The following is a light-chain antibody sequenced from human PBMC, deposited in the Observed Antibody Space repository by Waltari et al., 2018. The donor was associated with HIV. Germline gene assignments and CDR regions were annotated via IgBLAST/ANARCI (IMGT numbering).Light chain of an antibody. Sequence: QSVLTPTPSASRSPGQRVLMSCSGPNPNIVNTSISCIPQVPGGAHKLVIYRNDQRPSGVPDRFSAAKSGSSASLAITGLQSDDEAAYYWASWDDNLSHWVFGGGTKLTV. J-gene: IGLJ3*02. CDR3: ASWDDNLSHWV. V-gene: IGLV1-47*01. CDR2: RND. CDR1: NPNIVNTS.